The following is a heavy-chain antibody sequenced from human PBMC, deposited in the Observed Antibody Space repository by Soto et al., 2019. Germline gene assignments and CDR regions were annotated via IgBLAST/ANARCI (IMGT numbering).Heavy chain of an antibody. CDR3: ARSSATYPENYYYYGMDV. V-gene: IGHV3-53*01. CDR1: GFTVSSNY. Sequence: PGGSLRLSCAASGFTVSSNYMSWVRQAPGKGLEWVSVIYSGGSTYYADSVKGRFTISRDNSKNTLYLQMNSLRAEDTAVYYCARSSATYPENYYYYGMDVWGQGTTVTAP. CDR2: IYSGGST. D-gene: IGHD6-25*01. J-gene: IGHJ6*02.